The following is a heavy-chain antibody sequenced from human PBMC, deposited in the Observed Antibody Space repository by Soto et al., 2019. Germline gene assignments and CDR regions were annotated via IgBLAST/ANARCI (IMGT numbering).Heavy chain of an antibody. D-gene: IGHD1-26*01. Sequence: SGPTLVNPTETLTLTCTFSGFSLTTSGVGVGWIRQPPGKALEWLALIYWDDDERYSPSLKSRLTITKDTTENQVVLTMTNMDHIDTATYFCAHRLVSGDGWFDPWGQGTLVTVS. CDR1: GFSLTTSGVG. CDR2: IYWDDDE. V-gene: IGHV2-5*02. J-gene: IGHJ5*02. CDR3: AHRLVSGDGWFDP.